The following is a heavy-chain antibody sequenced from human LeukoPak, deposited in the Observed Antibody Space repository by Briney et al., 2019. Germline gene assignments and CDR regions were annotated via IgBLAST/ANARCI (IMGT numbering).Heavy chain of an antibody. CDR3: ARDSYYYDSSGYYP. D-gene: IGHD3-22*01. J-gene: IGHJ5*02. Sequence: GGSLGLSCAASGFTFSSYSMNWVRQAPGKGLEWVSSISSSSSYIYYADSVKGRFTISRDNAKNSLYLQMNSLRAEDTAVYYCARDSYYYDSSGYYPWGQGTLVTVSS. CDR2: ISSSSSYI. V-gene: IGHV3-21*01. CDR1: GFTFSSYS.